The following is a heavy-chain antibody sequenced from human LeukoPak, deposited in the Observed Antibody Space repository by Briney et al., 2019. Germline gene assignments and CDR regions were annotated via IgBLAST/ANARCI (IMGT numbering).Heavy chain of an antibody. CDR2: INSDGSST. V-gene: IGHV3-74*01. CDR3: ARDLGRDGYFDY. Sequence: GGSRRLSCAASGLTFRSYWMHWVRQAPGKGLVWVSRINSDGSSTSYADSVKGRLTISRDNAKNTLYLQMNSLRAEDTAVYYCARDLGRDGYFDYWGQGTLVTVS. J-gene: IGHJ4*02. CDR1: GLTFRSYW. D-gene: IGHD5-24*01.